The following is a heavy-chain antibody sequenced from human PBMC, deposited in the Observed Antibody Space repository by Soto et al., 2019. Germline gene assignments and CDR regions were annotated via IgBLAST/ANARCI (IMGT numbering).Heavy chain of an antibody. Sequence: PSETLSLTCAVYGGSFRGYYWNWFRQPPGKGLEWIGEINQSGGANYSPSLKSRVTISVDTSKNQFSLKLSSVTAADTAVYYCATSNKDYSRSRWTYWGQGSLVTVSS. CDR3: ATSNKDYSRSRWTY. CDR1: GGSFRGYY. J-gene: IGHJ4*02. V-gene: IGHV4-34*01. CDR2: INQSGGA. D-gene: IGHD6-13*01.